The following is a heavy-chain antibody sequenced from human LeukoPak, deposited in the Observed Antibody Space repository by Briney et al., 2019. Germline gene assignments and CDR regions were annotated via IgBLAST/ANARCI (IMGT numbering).Heavy chain of an antibody. CDR3: ARDPYNGSYGDDYYYYMDV. Sequence: GGSLRLSCAASGFTFSNYNMNWVRQTPGKGLEWVSSITRGSIYTFYADSVKGRSTISRDNAKNSLSLQMNSLRAEDTAVYYCARDPYNGSYGDDYYYYMDVWGKGTTVTISS. J-gene: IGHJ6*03. V-gene: IGHV3-21*01. CDR1: GFTFSNYN. D-gene: IGHD1-26*01. CDR2: ITRGSIYT.